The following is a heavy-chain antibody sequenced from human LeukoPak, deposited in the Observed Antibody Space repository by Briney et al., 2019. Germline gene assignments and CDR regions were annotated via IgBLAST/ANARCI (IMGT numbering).Heavy chain of an antibody. CDR3: TREDRVGGSLDA. CDR2: MNQDGSGR. Sequence: GGSLRLSCTASGFSFTTYWMSWVRQAPGKGLEWVASMNQDGSGRHYSDSVKGRFTISRDNAKNSVSLQMNSLRVEDTALYYCTREDRVGGSLDAWGQGTLVSVSS. D-gene: IGHD1-26*01. J-gene: IGHJ5*02. V-gene: IGHV3-7*01. CDR1: GFSFTTYW.